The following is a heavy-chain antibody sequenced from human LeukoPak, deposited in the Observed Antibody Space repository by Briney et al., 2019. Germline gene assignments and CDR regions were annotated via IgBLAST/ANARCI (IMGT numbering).Heavy chain of an antibody. D-gene: IGHD6-19*01. V-gene: IGHV3-23*01. CDR1: GFTFITYA. CDR3: AKGMESSWYEYTD. J-gene: IGHJ4*02. Sequence: PGGSLRLSCTASGFTFITYAISWVRQAPGKGLEWVSTISGRGENKYYADSMKGRFTISRDDSKDTRFLHMNSLRADDPTVYYCAKGMESSWYEYTDWGQGALVTVSS. CDR2: ISGRGENK.